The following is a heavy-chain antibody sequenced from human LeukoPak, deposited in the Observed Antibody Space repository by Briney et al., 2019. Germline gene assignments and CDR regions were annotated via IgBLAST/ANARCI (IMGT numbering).Heavy chain of an antibody. J-gene: IGHJ3*02. D-gene: IGHD3-22*01. Sequence: GGSLRLSCAASGFTFSSYSMNWVRQAPGKGLEWVSYISSSSSTIYYADSVKGRFTISRDNAKNSLYLQMNSLRAEDTAVYYCARANYYDIPPEALDIWGQGTMVTVSS. CDR2: ISSSSSTI. V-gene: IGHV3-48*04. CDR1: GFTFSSYS. CDR3: ARANYYDIPPEALDI.